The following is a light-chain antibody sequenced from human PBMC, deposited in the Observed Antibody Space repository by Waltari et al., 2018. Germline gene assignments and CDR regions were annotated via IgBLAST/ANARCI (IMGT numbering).Light chain of an antibody. J-gene: IGKJ1*01. CDR3: QQYNSYSTWT. CDR1: QSISSW. Sequence: DIQMTQSPSTLSASVGDRVTITCRASQSISSWLAWYQQKPGKAPKPLIYKASSLESGVPSRFSGSGSGTEFTLTISSLQPDDFATYYCQQYNSYSTWTFGQGTKVEIK. V-gene: IGKV1-5*03. CDR2: KAS.